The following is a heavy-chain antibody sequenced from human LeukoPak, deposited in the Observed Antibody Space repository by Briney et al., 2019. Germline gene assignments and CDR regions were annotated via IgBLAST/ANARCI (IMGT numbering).Heavy chain of an antibody. D-gene: IGHD3-3*01. J-gene: IGHJ4*02. CDR3: ASEVGYRSLGY. V-gene: IGHV3-43*01. Sequence: PGGSLRLSCAASGFTFNDDTMHWVRQTPGRGLEWVSFITWKTHRTNYADSVKGRFTVSRGNRKDSLYLQMNSLSTEDTGLYHCASEVGYRSLGYLGQGTLVTVSS. CDR1: GFTFNDDT. CDR2: ITWKTHRT.